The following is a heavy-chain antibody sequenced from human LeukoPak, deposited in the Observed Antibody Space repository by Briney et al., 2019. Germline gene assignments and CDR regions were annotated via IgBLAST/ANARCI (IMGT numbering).Heavy chain of an antibody. J-gene: IGHJ6*02. D-gene: IGHD3-9*01. CDR1: GSTSNGHW. Sequence: PGGSLRLSCVGSGSTSNGHWLTWVRQAPGRGLEWVASIKEDGRQTHYVDSVKGRFIISRDNAKNTLYLQMNTLRVEDTAVYYCTRDLMDYDVSTGLHHYYMDVWGQGTTVTVSS. V-gene: IGHV3-7*03. CDR3: TRDLMDYDVSTGLHHYYMDV. CDR2: IKEDGRQT.